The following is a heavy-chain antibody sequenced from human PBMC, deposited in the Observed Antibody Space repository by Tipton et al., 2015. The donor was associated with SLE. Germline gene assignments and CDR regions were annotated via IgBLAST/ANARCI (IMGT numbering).Heavy chain of an antibody. D-gene: IGHD6-19*01. J-gene: IGHJ1*01. CDR3: AREGHWLVKGYFQH. V-gene: IGHV4-34*01. CDR1: GGSFSGYY. CDR2: INHSGST. Sequence: TLSLTCAVYGGSFSGYYWSWIRQPPGKGLEWIGEINHSGSTNYNPSLKSRVTISVDTSKNQFSLKLSSVTAADTAVYYCAREGHWLVKGYFQHWGQGTLVTVCS.